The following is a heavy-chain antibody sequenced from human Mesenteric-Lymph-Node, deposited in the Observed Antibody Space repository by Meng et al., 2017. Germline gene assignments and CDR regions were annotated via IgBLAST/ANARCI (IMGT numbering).Heavy chain of an antibody. Sequence: GGSLRLSCAASGFTFSSYAMHWVRQAPGKGLEWVAVISYDGSNKYYADSVKGRFTISRDNSKNTLYLQMNSLRAEDTAVYYCARDNEFWSGYYSLELDYWGQGTMVTVSS. CDR2: ISYDGSNK. V-gene: IGHV3-30*01. J-gene: IGHJ4*03. CDR1: GFTFSSYA. CDR3: ARDNEFWSGYYSLELDY. D-gene: IGHD3-3*01.